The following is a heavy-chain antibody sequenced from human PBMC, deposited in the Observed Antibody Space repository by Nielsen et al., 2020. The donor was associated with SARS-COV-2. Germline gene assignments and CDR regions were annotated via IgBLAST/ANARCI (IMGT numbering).Heavy chain of an antibody. CDR1: GFTFSDYY. CDR2: ISSSSSYT. J-gene: IGHJ4*02. Sequence: GGSLRLSCAASGFTFSDYYMSWIRQAPGKGLEWVSYISSSSSYTNYADSVKGRFTISRDNAKNSLYLQMNSLSAEDTAVYYCARVLAYDYVWGSYRHWGQGTLVTVSS. CDR3: ARVLAYDYVWGSYRH. D-gene: IGHD3-16*02. V-gene: IGHV3-11*05.